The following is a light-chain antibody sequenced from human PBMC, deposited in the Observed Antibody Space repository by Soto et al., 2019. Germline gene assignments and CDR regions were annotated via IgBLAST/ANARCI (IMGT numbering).Light chain of an antibody. Sequence: EIVLTQSPGTLSLSPGERATLSCRASQSVSSSYLAWYQQKPGQAPRLLIYGASSRATGIPDWFSGSGSGTDFTLNISSLEREDLQMYYSQQNGSSLHTFGPWTKLDIK. CDR2: GAS. CDR3: QQNGSSLHT. CDR1: QSVSSSY. V-gene: IGKV3-20*01. J-gene: IGKJ3*01.